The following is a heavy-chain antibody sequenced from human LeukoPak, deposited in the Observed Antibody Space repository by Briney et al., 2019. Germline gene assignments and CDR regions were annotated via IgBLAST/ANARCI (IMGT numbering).Heavy chain of an antibody. D-gene: IGHD3-10*01. J-gene: IGHJ6*03. V-gene: IGHV4-34*01. Sequence: SETLSLTCAVYGGSFSGYYWSWIRQPPGKGLEWIGEINHSGSTNYNPSLKSRVTISVDTSKNQFSLKLSSVTAADTAVYYCARDSPYYYGSGSATYYMDVWGKGTTVTISS. CDR1: GGSFSGYY. CDR3: ARDSPYYYGSGSATYYMDV. CDR2: INHSGST.